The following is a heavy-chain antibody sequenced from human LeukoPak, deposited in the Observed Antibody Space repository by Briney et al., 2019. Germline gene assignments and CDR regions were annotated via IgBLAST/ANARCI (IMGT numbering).Heavy chain of an antibody. J-gene: IGHJ5*02. CDR2: ISYYGSNK. CDR3: ARMDIARICPHQSHPFDP. D-gene: IGHD2-2*03. V-gene: IGHV3-30-3*01. Sequence: GRSLRLSCAAPGFTFSSYTMHWVRQGPGKGLERVAVISYYGSNKYYADTVKGRFTISRDNSKNTLYMQMNSVRAEDTAVYNCARMDIARICPHQSHPFDPWGQGTLVTVSS. CDR1: GFTFSSYT.